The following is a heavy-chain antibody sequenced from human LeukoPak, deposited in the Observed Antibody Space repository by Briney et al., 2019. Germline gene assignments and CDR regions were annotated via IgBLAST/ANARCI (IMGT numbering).Heavy chain of an antibody. D-gene: IGHD2-2*01. CDR1: GFTFSSYS. CDR2: ISSSSSYI. Sequence: GGSLRLSCAASGFTFSSYSMNWVRQAPGKGLEWVSSISSSSSYIYYADSVKGRFTISRGNAKNSLYLQMNSLRAEDTAVYYCARLELGYCSSTSCPNPSFDYWGQGTLVTVSS. J-gene: IGHJ4*02. V-gene: IGHV3-21*01. CDR3: ARLELGYCSSTSCPNPSFDY.